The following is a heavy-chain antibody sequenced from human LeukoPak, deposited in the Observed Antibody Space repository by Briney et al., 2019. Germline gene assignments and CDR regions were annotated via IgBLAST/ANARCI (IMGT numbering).Heavy chain of an antibody. CDR2: ISYEGSKK. V-gene: IGHV3-30*18. CDR1: GFTFSSYD. Sequence: GGSLRLSCAASGFTFSSYDMHWVRQAPGKGLEWVAVISYEGSKKYYADSVKGRFTISRDNSMNTLYLQMNGLRAEDTAVYYCAKGSGVSVTMGGAYMDVWGKGTTVTVSS. CDR3: AKGSGVSVTMGGAYMDV. J-gene: IGHJ6*03. D-gene: IGHD4-17*01.